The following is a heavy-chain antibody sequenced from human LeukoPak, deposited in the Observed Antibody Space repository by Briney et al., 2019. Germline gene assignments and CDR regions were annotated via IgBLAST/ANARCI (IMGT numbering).Heavy chain of an antibody. Sequence: ASVNVSCKASGYTFTSYGISWVRQAPGQGLEWMGWISAYNGNTNYAQKLQGRVTMTTDTSTSTAYMELRSLRSDDTAVYYCARDLTYCSGGSCSSLPDYWGQGTLVTVSS. D-gene: IGHD2-15*01. J-gene: IGHJ4*02. V-gene: IGHV1-18*01. CDR3: ARDLTYCSGGSCSSLPDY. CDR2: ISAYNGNT. CDR1: GYTFTSYG.